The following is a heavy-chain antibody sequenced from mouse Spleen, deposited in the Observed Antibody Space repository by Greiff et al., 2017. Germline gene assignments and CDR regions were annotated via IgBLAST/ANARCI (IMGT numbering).Heavy chain of an antibody. CDR1: GFTFSSYA. V-gene: IGHV5-9-1*01. Sequence: EVRLVESGGGLVKPGGSLKLSCEASGFTFSSYAMSWVRQTPEKRLEWVATISSGGGYTYYPDSVKGRFTISRDNAKNTLYLQMSSLRSEDTAMYYCARHFLYCNYVGFDYWGPGTTLPVSS. CDR2: ISSGGGYT. D-gene: IGHD2-1*01. J-gene: IGHJ2*01. CDR3: ARHFLYCNYVGFDY.